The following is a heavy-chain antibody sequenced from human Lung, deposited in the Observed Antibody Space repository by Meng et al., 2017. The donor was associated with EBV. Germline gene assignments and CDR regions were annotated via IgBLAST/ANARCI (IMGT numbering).Heavy chain of an antibody. CDR1: GGSVDSGAYY. CDR3: ARLRLVWMFDY. J-gene: IGHJ4*02. CDR2: IYYSGST. D-gene: IGHD6-19*01. Sequence: VQLTQWGAGLLKPPETLSLTCTVYGGSVDSGAYYWSWIRQRPGKGLEWIGYIYYSGSTFYTPSLKSRATLSVDTSKNQFSLKLNSVTAADTAVYYCARLRLVWMFDYWGQGALVTVSS. V-gene: IGHV4-31*03.